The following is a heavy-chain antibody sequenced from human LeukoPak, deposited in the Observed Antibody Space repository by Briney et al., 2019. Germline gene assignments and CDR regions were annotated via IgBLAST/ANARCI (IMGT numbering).Heavy chain of an antibody. CDR2: INPNSGGT. Sequence: ASVKVSCKASGYTFTGYYMHWVRQAPGQGLEWMGWINPNSGGTNYAQKFQGRVTMTRDTSISTAYMELSRLRSDDTAVYYCARDREGYYDILTGYYGVGAFDVWGQGTMVTVSS. CDR1: GYTFTGYY. CDR3: ARDREGYYDILTGYYGVGAFDV. J-gene: IGHJ3*01. V-gene: IGHV1-2*02. D-gene: IGHD3-9*01.